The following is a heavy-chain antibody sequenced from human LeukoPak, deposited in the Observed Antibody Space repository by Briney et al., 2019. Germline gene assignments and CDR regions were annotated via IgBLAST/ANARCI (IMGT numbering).Heavy chain of an antibody. CDR2: IYPGYSDT. J-gene: IGHJ4*02. CDR3: ARASGYSSPCVY. Sequence: GGSLKISFKGSGYRFTSYWIGWVRPMPGKGLEWMGIIYPGYSDTRYSPSFQGQLTISADKAISPAYLQWSSLKASDTAMYYCARASGYSSPCVYWGQGTLVTVSS. CDR1: GYRFTSYW. D-gene: IGHD5-18*01. V-gene: IGHV5-51*01.